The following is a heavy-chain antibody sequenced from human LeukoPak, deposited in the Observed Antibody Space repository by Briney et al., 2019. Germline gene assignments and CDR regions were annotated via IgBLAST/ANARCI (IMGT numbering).Heavy chain of an antibody. CDR2: IYYSGST. CDR3: ARGREIQGYNWFHP. CDR1: GGSISSYY. D-gene: IGHD5-18*01. Sequence: PSETLSLTCSVSGGSISSYYWSWIRQPPGKGLEWIGYIYYSGSTNYNPSLKSRVTISVDTSKNQFSLKLSSVTAADTAVYYCARGREIQGYNWFHPWGQGTLVTVSS. J-gene: IGHJ5*02. V-gene: IGHV4-59*01.